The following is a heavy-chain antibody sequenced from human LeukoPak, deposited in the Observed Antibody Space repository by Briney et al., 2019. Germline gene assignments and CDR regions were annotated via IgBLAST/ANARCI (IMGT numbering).Heavy chain of an antibody. V-gene: IGHV3-48*02. CDR3: ARDRDIVVVPTRLDY. J-gene: IGHJ4*02. Sequence: PGGSLRLSCAASGFTFSSYSMNWVRQAPGKGLEWVSYISSSSSTIYYADSVKGRFTISRDNAKNSQYLQMNSLRDEDTAVYYCARDRDIVVVPTRLDYWGQGTLVTVSS. D-gene: IGHD2-2*01. CDR1: GFTFSSYS. CDR2: ISSSSSTI.